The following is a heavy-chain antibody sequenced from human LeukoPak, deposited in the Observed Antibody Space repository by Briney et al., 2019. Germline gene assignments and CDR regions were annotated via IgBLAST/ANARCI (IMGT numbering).Heavy chain of an antibody. CDR2: IYSGGST. CDR3: ARGRDGYNHFDY. CDR1: GFTVSYNY. D-gene: IGHD5-24*01. Sequence: PGGSLRLSCAASGFTVSYNYMGWVRQAPGKGLEWVSVIYSGGSTYYADSVKGRFTISRDNSKNTLYLQMHSLRAEDTAVYYCARGRDGYNHFDYWGQGTLVTVSS. V-gene: IGHV3-53*01. J-gene: IGHJ4*02.